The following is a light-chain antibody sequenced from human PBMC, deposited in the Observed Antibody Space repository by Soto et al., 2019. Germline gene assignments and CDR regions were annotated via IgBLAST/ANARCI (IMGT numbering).Light chain of an antibody. Sequence: DIVMTQSPDSLAVSLGERATINCKSSQSVFYSSNNNNYLAWYQQKPGQPPKLLIYWASTRESGVPDRFSGSGSGTDFTFTISSLQAEDVAVYFCQQFYSTPYTFGQGTKLEIK. CDR1: QSVFYSSNNNNY. CDR2: WAS. CDR3: QQFYSTPYT. J-gene: IGKJ2*01. V-gene: IGKV4-1*01.